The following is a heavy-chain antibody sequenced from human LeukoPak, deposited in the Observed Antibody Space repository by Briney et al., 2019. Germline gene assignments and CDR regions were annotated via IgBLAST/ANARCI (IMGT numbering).Heavy chain of an antibody. CDR1: GFTFSNYW. CDR2: ISSSSSYI. J-gene: IGHJ5*02. V-gene: IGHV3-21*01. CDR3: VRESDWFDP. Sequence: GGSLRLSCTASGFTFSNYWMSWVRQAPGKGLEWVSSISSSSSYIYYADSVKGRFTISRDNAKNSLYLQMNSLRAEDTAVYYCVRESDWFDPWGQGTLVTVSS.